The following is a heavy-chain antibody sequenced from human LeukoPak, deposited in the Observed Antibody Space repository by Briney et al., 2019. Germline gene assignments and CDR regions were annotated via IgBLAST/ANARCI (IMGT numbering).Heavy chain of an antibody. D-gene: IGHD3-10*01. CDR3: ASGPLYSYGMDV. CDR1: GDSVSSNSAA. CDR2: TYYRSKWYN. J-gene: IGHJ6*04. V-gene: IGHV6-1*01. Sequence: SQTLSLTCAISGDSVSSNSAAWNWIRQSPSRGLEWLGRTYYRSKWYNDYAVSVKGRITINPDTSKNQFSLQLNSVTPEDTAVYYCASGPLYSYGMDVWGKGTTVTVSS.